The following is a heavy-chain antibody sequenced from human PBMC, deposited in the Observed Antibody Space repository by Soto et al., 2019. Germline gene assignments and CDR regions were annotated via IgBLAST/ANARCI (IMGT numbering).Heavy chain of an antibody. V-gene: IGHV4-30-2*01. CDR1: VGASYSGVYS. D-gene: IGHD3-16*01. Sequence: TLSLTCAVFVGASYSGVYSWSWIRQPPGKGLEWIGYIYHSGSTYYNPSPKSRVTISVDTSKNQFSLKLSSVTAADTAVYYCASKRGNYLDYWGRGALVTVSS. CDR2: IYHSGST. CDR3: ASKRGNYLDY. J-gene: IGHJ4*02.